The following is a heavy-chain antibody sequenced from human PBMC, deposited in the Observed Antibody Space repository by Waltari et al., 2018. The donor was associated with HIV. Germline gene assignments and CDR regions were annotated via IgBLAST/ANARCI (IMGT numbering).Heavy chain of an antibody. V-gene: IGHV3-48*03. CDR2: IGSSGTTI. Sequence: EMQLVESGGGLVQPGGSLRLPCVASGSPFSRYEMNWVRQVPGKGLEWISYIGSSGTTISYADSVKGRFTFSRDNAKKSLFLQMNSLRVEDTAVYWCARVNQVLYYGMDVWGQGTTVTVSS. CDR3: ARVNQVLYYGMDV. CDR1: GSPFSRYE. J-gene: IGHJ6*02. D-gene: IGHD2-2*02.